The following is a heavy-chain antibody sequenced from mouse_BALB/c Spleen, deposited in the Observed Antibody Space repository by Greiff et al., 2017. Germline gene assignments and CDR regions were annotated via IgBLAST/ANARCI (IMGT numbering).Heavy chain of an antibody. CDR3: ARGGLGNYLDY. CDR1: GYTFTDYW. J-gene: IGHJ2*01. CDR2: IDTSDSYT. Sequence: QVQLQQPGAELVMPGASVKMSCKASGYTFTDYWMHWVKQRPGQGLEWIGAIDTSDSYTSYNQKFKGKATLTVDESSSTAYMQLSSLTSEDSAVYYCARGGLGNYLDYWGQGTTLTVSS. D-gene: IGHD2-14*01. V-gene: IGHV1-69*01.